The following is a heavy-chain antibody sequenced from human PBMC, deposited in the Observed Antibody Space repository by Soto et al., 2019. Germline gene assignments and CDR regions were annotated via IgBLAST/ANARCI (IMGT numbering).Heavy chain of an antibody. CDR1: GGSISSSSYY. V-gene: IGHV4-39*02. CDR3: AREYMVRGVRPAVIDY. CDR2: IYYSGST. J-gene: IGHJ4*02. D-gene: IGHD3-10*01. Sequence: QLQLQESGPGLVKPSETLSLTCTVSGGSISSSSYYWGWIRQPPGKGLEWIGSIYYSGSTYYNPSLKSRVTISVDTSKNQFSLKLSSVTAADTAVYYCAREYMVRGVRPAVIDYWGQGTLVTVSS.